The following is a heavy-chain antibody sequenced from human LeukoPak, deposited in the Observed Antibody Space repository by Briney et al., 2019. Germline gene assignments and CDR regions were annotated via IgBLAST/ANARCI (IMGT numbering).Heavy chain of an antibody. CDR3: AREYYYGSGSAPFFDY. CDR1: GASISRHH. V-gene: IGHV4-59*11. CDR2: IYNSGST. D-gene: IGHD3-10*01. Sequence: SSETLSLTCTVSGASISRHHWSWIRQSPGKGLEWTGYIYNSGSTNHTPSLKSRVTISVDTSKNQFSLKLNSVTAGDTAVYYCAREYYYGSGSAPFFDYWGLGTPVTASA. J-gene: IGHJ4*02.